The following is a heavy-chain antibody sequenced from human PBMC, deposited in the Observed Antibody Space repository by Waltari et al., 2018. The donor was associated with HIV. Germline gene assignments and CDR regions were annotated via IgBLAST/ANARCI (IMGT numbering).Heavy chain of an antibody. Sequence: QVQLVESGGGVVQHGRSLRLSCAASGLTFSNYAMHWVRQAPGKGVEWVAVLSCDAINKYSADSVKVRVTISRDNSNNTLYLQMNSLRAEDTAVYYCARDQGTSGYYLQYVHHWGQGTLVTVSS. D-gene: IGHD3-22*01. CDR2: LSCDAINK. CDR3: ARDQGTSGYYLQYVHH. V-gene: IGHV3-30*04. J-gene: IGHJ1*01. CDR1: GLTFSNYA.